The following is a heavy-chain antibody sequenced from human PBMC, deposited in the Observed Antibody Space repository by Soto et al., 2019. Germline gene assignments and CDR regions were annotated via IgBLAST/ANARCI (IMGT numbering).Heavy chain of an antibody. D-gene: IGHD2-2*02. CDR2: ISSSSSYK. Sequence: PGGSLRLSCAASGFTFSSYSMNWVRQAPGKGLEWVSSISSSSSYKHYADSVQGRFTISRDNARNSLYLEMNSLRAEDTAVYYCARARAYIVVVPAAIVDYWGQGTLVTVSS. CDR3: ARARAYIVVVPAAIVDY. J-gene: IGHJ4*02. V-gene: IGHV3-21*01. CDR1: GFTFSSYS.